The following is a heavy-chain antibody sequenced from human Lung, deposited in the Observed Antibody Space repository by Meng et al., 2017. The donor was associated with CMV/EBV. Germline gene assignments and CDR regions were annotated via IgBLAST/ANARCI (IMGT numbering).Heavy chain of an antibody. D-gene: IGHD6-13*01. CDR1: GYIFTNYD. Sequence: VHLVQSGADAKAPGASMKVSCKASGYIFTNYDISWVRQAPRQGLEWMGWISVKNGEAKYPQNFQGRVTMTTDTTTSTAYMELRSLTSDDTAVYYCARYVPNGSFWYFDFWGRGTLVTVSS. CDR3: ARYVPNGSFWYFDF. V-gene: IGHV1-18*01. CDR2: ISVKNGEA. J-gene: IGHJ2*01.